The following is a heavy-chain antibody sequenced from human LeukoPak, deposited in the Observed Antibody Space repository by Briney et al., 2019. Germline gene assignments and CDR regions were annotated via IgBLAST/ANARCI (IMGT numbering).Heavy chain of an antibody. J-gene: IGHJ4*02. CDR3: ARDSLIFGVVTTFDY. CDR2: ISTTGTI. D-gene: IGHD3-3*01. CDR1: GFTFSRFN. Sequence: PGGSLRLSCAASGFTFSRFNMNWLRQAPGKGLEWLSYISTTGTIYYAESVKGRFSISRDNAKNSLYLQMNSLTPEDTAVYYCARDSLIFGVVTTFDYWGRGTLVTVSS. V-gene: IGHV3-48*01.